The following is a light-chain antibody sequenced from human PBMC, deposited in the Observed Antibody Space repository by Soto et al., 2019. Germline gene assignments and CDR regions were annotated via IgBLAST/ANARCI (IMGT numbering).Light chain of an antibody. V-gene: IGKV1-12*01. J-gene: IGKJ3*01. CDR2: GAS. CDR1: QDIHTW. Sequence: DMQMTQSPSSVSASLGDRVTITCRASQDIHTWLAWYQQKPGQAPKLLIYGASHLQSGVPSRFRGSGYETDFTLTISSLQSEYFATYYYQQANSYPYTFGPGTKLDVK. CDR3: QQANSYPYT.